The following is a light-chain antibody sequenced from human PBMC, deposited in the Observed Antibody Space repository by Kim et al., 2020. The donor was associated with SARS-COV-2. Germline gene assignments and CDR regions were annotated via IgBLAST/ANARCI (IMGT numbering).Light chain of an antibody. Sequence: QAVVTQEPSLTVSPGGTVTLTCGSSTGAVTSGYYPSWFQQRPGQAPTALIYDTNNKHSWTPARFSGSLLGGKAALTLSGVEPEDEAEYFCLLYFGGYGSAYVFGTGTKVTVL. CDR1: TGAVTSGYY. CDR2: DTN. J-gene: IGLJ1*01. CDR3: LLYFGGYGSAYV. V-gene: IGLV7-43*01.